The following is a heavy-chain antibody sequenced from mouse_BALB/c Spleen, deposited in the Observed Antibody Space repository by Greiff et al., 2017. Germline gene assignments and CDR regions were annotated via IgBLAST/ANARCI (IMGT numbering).Heavy chain of an antibody. CDR3: ARVGDKTAMDY. Sequence: VQLQQSGAELVRPGALVKLSCKASGFNIKDYYMHWVKQRPEQGLEWIGWIDPENGNTIYDPKFQGKASITEDTSSNTAYLQLSSLTSEDNAVYYCARVGDKTAMDYWGQGTSVTVSS. V-gene: IGHV14-1*02. CDR1: GFNIKDYY. CDR2: IDPENGNT. J-gene: IGHJ4*01.